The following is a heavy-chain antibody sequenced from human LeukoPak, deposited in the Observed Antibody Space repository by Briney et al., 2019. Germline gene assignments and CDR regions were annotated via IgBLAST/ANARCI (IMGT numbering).Heavy chain of an antibody. V-gene: IGHV3-30-3*01. D-gene: IGHD6-19*01. CDR3: ARDDGSGWPYPLYYDMDV. CDR2: ISYDGSNK. CDR1: GFTFSSYA. J-gene: IGHJ6*02. Sequence: GGSLRLSCAASGFTFSSYAMHWVRQAPGKGLEWVAVISYDGSNKYYADSVKGRFTISRDNSKNTLYLQMNSLRAEDTAVYYCARDDGSGWPYPLYYDMDVWGQGTTVTVSS.